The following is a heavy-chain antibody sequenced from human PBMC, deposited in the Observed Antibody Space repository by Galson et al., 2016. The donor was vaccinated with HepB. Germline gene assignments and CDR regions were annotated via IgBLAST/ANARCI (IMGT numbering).Heavy chain of an antibody. Sequence: SLRLSCAASGFTFSDYYMSWIRQAPGKGLEWVASSTGSGGRAFYADSVKGRFTIFRDNSDNILYLQMNSLRAEDTATYYCAKGKSSGSLDWFDPWGQGTLVTVSS. CDR3: AKGKSSGSLDWFDP. D-gene: IGHD1-26*01. CDR1: GFTFSDYY. CDR2: STGSGGRA. J-gene: IGHJ5*02. V-gene: IGHV3-23*01.